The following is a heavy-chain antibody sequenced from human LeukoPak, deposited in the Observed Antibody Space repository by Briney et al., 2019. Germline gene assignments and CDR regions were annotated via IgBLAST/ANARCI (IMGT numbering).Heavy chain of an antibody. J-gene: IGHJ4*02. CDR3: ARDRGSSGRLGRFDN. CDR1: GFTFSRHW. Sequence: PGGSLRLSCVVSGFTFSRHWMNWGGQAPGKGLEGVAEIKEEGSEKNYVDSLNAPFTISRHNAKKLLYLQMNSLRVEDTAVYYCARDRGSSGRLGRFDNWGQGTLVTVSP. D-gene: IGHD6-19*01. CDR2: IKEEGSEK. V-gene: IGHV3-7*01.